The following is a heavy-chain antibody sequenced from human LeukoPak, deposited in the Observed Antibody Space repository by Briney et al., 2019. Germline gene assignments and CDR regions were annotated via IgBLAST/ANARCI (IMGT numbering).Heavy chain of an antibody. CDR1: GFTFSDYY. D-gene: IGHD1-20*01. CDR3: ARVDNWNXXVGPR. CDR2: ISSSGSTI. V-gene: IGHV3-11*01. Sequence: GGSLRLSCAASGFTFSDYYMSWIRQAPGKGLEWVSYISSSGSTIYYADSVKGRFTISRDNAKNSLYLQMNGLRAEDTAVYYCARVDNWNXXVGPRWGQGTLVTVSS. J-gene: IGHJ4*02.